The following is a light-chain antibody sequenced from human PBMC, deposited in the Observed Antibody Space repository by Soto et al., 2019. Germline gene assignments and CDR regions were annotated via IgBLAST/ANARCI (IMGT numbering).Light chain of an antibody. Sequence: IVLTQSPGTLSLSPGDRAALSCRTTQILNGGSLAWYQVKPGQAPRLLMYDSSIRAAGVPNRFSGSGSGTDFTLTISRLETEDFAEYYCQLYGSSPELTFGEGTKV. V-gene: IGKV3-20*01. J-gene: IGKJ4*01. CDR3: QLYGSSPELT. CDR1: QILNGGS. CDR2: DSS.